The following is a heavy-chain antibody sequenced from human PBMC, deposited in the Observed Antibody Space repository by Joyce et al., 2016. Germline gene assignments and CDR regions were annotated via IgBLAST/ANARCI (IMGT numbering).Heavy chain of an antibody. CDR2: LSSSSSCI. CDR3: ARSSYTNGIFDY. CDR1: GFTFSSYS. D-gene: IGHD2-8*01. V-gene: IGHV3-21*01. Sequence: EVQLVESGGGLVKPGGSLRLSCAGSGFTFSSYSMGWGREGPGKGLEWVSSLSSSSSCIKYTDSVKGRFTISRDNAKNSLYLQMNSLRVEDTAVYYCARSSYTNGIFDYWGQGTLVTVSS. J-gene: IGHJ4*02.